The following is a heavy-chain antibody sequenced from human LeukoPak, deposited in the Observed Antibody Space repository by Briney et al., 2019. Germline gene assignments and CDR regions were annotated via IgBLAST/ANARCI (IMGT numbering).Heavy chain of an antibody. CDR2: IYYSGST. Sequence: SETLSLTCTVSGGSISSYYWSWIRQPPGKGLEWIGYIYYSGSTNYNPSLKSRVTISVDTSKNQFSLKLSSVTAADTAVYYCAGGDSSSWYYFDYWGQGTLVTVSS. V-gene: IGHV4-59*01. CDR1: GGSISSYY. J-gene: IGHJ4*02. CDR3: AGGDSSSWYYFDY. D-gene: IGHD6-13*01.